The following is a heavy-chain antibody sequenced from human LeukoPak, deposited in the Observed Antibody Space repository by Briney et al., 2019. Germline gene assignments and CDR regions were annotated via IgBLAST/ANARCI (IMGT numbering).Heavy chain of an antibody. Sequence: PGGSLRLSCAASGFTFSDYYMSWIRQAPGKGLEWVAFIRNDGSNKYYPDSVKGRFTISRDNSKNTLYLQMNSLRAEDTAVYYCAKGVAYGSSALDYWGQGTLVTVSS. J-gene: IGHJ4*02. D-gene: IGHD3-10*01. V-gene: IGHV3-30*02. CDR1: GFTFSDYY. CDR3: AKGVAYGSSALDY. CDR2: IRNDGSNK.